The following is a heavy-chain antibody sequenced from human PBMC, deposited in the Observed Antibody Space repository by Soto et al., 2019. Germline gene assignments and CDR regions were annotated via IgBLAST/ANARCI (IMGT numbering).Heavy chain of an antibody. J-gene: IGHJ4*01. Sequence: PGGSLRLSCAVSGFTFATYAMSWVRQAPGEGLEWVSAISATGINTHYADSVKGRVTISRDNPANTLSLEMSSLTAEDTAVYYCATDIDTSSWTGFDFWGHGTLVTVSS. V-gene: IGHV3-23*01. CDR3: ATDIDTSSWTGFDF. D-gene: IGHD1-1*01. CDR1: GFTFATYA. CDR2: ISATGINT.